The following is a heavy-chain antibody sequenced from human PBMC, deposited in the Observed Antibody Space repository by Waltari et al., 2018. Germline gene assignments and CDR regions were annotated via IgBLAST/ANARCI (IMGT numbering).Heavy chain of an antibody. V-gene: IGHV3-23*01. D-gene: IGHD1-26*01. CDR1: GFTFNIYA. Sequence: EVQLLESGGGLVQPGGSLRLSCAGSGFTFNIYARGWVRQTPGKGLEWVSSINGASDNTFYADSVKGRFTISRDNSKNTLYLQMYRLRAEDTALYYCAKDNQWVTSWYFDYWGQGALVTVS. J-gene: IGHJ4*02. CDR3: AKDNQWVTSWYFDY. CDR2: INGASDNT.